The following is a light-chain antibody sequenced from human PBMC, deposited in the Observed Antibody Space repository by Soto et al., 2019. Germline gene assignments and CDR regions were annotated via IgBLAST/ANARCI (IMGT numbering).Light chain of an antibody. J-gene: IGKJ1*01. CDR1: QGITNF. CDR3: QKSNNALGT. V-gene: IGKV1-27*01. CDR2: GAS. Sequence: DIQMTQSPSSLSASVGDRVTITCRASQGITNFLAWYQQKPGKVPKLLIYGASTLQSGVPSRFSGSGFGTDFTLTISSLQPEDVATYYCQKSNNALGTFGQGTKVEIK.